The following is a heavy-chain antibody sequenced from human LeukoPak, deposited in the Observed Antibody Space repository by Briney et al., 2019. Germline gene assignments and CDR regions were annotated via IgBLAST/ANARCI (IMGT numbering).Heavy chain of an antibody. CDR2: VKQDGSET. CDR1: GFTFSSYW. CDR3: AREAGPYDFWSGYSH. D-gene: IGHD3-3*01. Sequence: GGSLRPSCAASGFTFSSYWMNWVRQAPGKGLEWVANVKQDGSETYYVDSVKGRFTISRDNAKNSLYLQVNSLRAEDTAVYYCAREAGPYDFWSGYSHWGQGTLVTVSS. V-gene: IGHV3-7*01. J-gene: IGHJ4*02.